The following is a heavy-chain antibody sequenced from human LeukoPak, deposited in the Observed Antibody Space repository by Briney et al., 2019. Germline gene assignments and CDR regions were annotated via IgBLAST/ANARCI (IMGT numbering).Heavy chain of an antibody. J-gene: IGHJ6*03. CDR2: INPNSGGT. CDR1: GYTFTDHY. Sequence: ASVKVSCKASGYTFTDHYLHWVRQAPGQGPEWMGWINPNSGGTKYAQKFKGRVTMTSDTSITTVYMELSRLRSDDTAVYYCSRDGSEIIEGTTPHHFYMDVWGTGSTVTVSS. D-gene: IGHD1-26*01. CDR3: SRDGSEIIEGTTPHHFYMDV. V-gene: IGHV1-2*02.